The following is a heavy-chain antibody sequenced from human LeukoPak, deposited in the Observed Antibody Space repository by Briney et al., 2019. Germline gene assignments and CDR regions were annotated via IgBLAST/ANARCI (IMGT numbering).Heavy chain of an antibody. CDR3: ARLPLGGYDFWSGYYTDDAFDI. J-gene: IGHJ3*02. CDR1: GGSISSYY. CDR2: IYYSGST. D-gene: IGHD3-3*01. Sequence: PSETLSLTCTVSGGSISSYYWSWIRQPPGKGLEWIGYIYYSGSTNYNPSLKSRVTISVDTSKNQFSLKLSSVTAADTAVYYCARLPLGGYDFWSGYYTDDAFDIWGQGTMVTVSS. V-gene: IGHV4-59*08.